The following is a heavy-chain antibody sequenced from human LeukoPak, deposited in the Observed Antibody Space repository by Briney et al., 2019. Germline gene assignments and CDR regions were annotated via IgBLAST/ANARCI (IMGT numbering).Heavy chain of an antibody. CDR2: INHSGST. V-gene: IGHV4-34*01. J-gene: IGHJ4*02. D-gene: IGHD2-2*01. CDR1: GGSFSGYY. Sequence: PSETLSLTCAVYGGSFSGYYWSWIRQPPGKGLEWIGEINHSGSTNYNPSLKSRVTISVDTSKNQFSLKLSSVTAADTAVYYCARVPCCHEPTAYHYWGQGTLVTVSS. CDR3: ARVPCCHEPTAYHY.